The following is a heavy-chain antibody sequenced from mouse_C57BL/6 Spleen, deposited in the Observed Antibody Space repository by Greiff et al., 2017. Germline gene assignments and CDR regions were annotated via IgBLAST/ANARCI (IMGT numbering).Heavy chain of an antibody. D-gene: IGHD1-1*01. J-gene: IGHJ2*01. CDR2: IYPGSGNT. CDR1: GYSFTSYY. V-gene: IGHV1-66*01. Sequence: VQLQQSGPELVKPGASVKISCKASGYSFTSYYIHWVKQRPGQGLEWIGWIYPGSGNTKYNEKFKGKATLTADTSSSTAYMQLSSLTSEDSAVYYCARSLYYGSSPSYWGQGTTLTVSA. CDR3: ARSLYYGSSPSY.